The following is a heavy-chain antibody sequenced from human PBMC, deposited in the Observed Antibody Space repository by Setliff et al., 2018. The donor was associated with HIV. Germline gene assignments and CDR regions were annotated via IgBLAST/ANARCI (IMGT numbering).Heavy chain of an antibody. CDR1: GGSFSGYY. Sequence: PSETLSLTCSVPGGSFSGYYWSWIRQPPGKGLEWIGYIYIYNSGSTNYNPSLTSRVTISAGTSRNQFSLKLTSVTAADTAIYYCARGVNFDYWGQGTQVTVSS. V-gene: IGHV4-59*01. D-gene: IGHD3-3*01. CDR3: ARGVNFDY. J-gene: IGHJ4*02. CDR2: IYIYNSGST.